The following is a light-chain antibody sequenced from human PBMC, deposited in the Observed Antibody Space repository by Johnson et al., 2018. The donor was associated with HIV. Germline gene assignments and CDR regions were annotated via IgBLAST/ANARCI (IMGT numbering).Light chain of an antibody. CDR3: GTWDSSLSAGKV. V-gene: IGLV1-51*01. J-gene: IGLJ1*01. CDR2: DNN. Sequence: QSVLTQPPSVSAAPGQKVTISCSGSSSNIASNYVSWYQQIPGTAPKLLIYDNNKRPSGIPDRFSGSKSGTSATLGITGLQTGDEADYYCGTWDSSLSAGKVFGTGTKVTVL. CDR1: SSNIASNY.